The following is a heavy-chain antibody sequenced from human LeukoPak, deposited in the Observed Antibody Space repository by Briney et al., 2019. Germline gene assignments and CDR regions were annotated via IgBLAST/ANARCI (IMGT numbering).Heavy chain of an antibody. D-gene: IGHD5-24*01. V-gene: IGHV4-31*03. CDR3: ARGEMATTYYFDF. Sequence: SQTLSLTCTISGGSISSGGYYWSWIRQHPGKGLEWIGYIYYSGSSYYSPSLKSRVTISVDTSKNQFSLKLTSVTAADTAVYYCARGEMATTYYFDFWGQGTLVTVSS. J-gene: IGHJ4*02. CDR1: GGSISSGGYY. CDR2: IYYSGSS.